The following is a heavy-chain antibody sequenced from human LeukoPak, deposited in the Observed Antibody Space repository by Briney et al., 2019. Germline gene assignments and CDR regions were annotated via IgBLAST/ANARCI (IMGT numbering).Heavy chain of an antibody. Sequence: SETLSLTCTVSGDSLTSYYWSWIRQPPGKGLQWIGYIYYSGTVNYNPSLKSRVTISVDTSKNQFSLKLSSVTAADTAVYYCARGRAATPFDYWGQGTLVTVSS. CDR3: ARGRAATPFDY. CDR2: IYYSGTV. CDR1: GDSLTSYY. V-gene: IGHV4-59*01. J-gene: IGHJ4*02. D-gene: IGHD1-26*01.